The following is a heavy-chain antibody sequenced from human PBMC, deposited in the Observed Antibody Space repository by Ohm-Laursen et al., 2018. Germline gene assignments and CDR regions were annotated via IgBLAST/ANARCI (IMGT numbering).Heavy chain of an antibody. D-gene: IGHD3-10*01. Sequence: ESLKISCKGSGYSFTSYWIGWVRQMPGKGLEWMGIIYPGDSDTRYSPSFQGQVTISADKSINTAYLQWSSLKASDTAMYYCARQPTVRGERGWFDPWGQGTLVTVSS. V-gene: IGHV5-51*01. CDR2: IYPGDSDT. CDR1: GYSFTSYW. CDR3: ARQPTVRGERGWFDP. J-gene: IGHJ5*02.